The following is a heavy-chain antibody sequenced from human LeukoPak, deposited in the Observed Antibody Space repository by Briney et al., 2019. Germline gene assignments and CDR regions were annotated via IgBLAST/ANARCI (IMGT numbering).Heavy chain of an antibody. CDR1: GYTFTGYY. V-gene: IGHV1-2*02. D-gene: IGHD3-10*01. CDR3: ARGGITMVRGVTTYDAFDI. Sequence: GGSVKVSCKASGYTFTGYYMHWVRQAPGQGLEWMGWINPNSGGTNYAQKFQGRVTMTRDTSISTAYMELSRLRSDDTAVYYCARGGITMVRGVTTYDAFDIWGQGTMVTVSS. J-gene: IGHJ3*02. CDR2: INPNSGGT.